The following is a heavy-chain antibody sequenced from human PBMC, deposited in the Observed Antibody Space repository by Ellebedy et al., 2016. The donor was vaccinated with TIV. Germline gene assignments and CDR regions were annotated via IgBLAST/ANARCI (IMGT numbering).Heavy chain of an antibody. V-gene: IGHV3-33*01. Sequence: GESLKISCTASGFVFNNCAMHWVSQAPGKGLEWVAMIWYDRLNKAYGYSLKGRFSVSRDNSENTLYLQMNSLRAEDTAVYYCARGGDGHNPQQLDYWGQGTLVTVSS. CDR1: GFVFNNCA. J-gene: IGHJ4*02. D-gene: IGHD5-24*01. CDR2: IWYDRLNK. CDR3: ARGGDGHNPQQLDY.